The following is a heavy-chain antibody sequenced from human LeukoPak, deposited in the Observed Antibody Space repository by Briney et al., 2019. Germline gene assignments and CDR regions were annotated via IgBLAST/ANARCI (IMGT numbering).Heavy chain of an antibody. D-gene: IGHD2-15*01. CDR1: GYTFTSYG. V-gene: IGHV1-18*01. CDR3: ARSRYCSGGSCYPTPRDYYYYGMDV. CDR2: ISAYNGNT. J-gene: IGHJ6*02. Sequence: ASVKVSRKASGYTFTSYGISWVRQAPGQGLEWMGWISAYNGNTNYAQKLQGRVTMTTDTSTSTAYMELRSLRSDDAAVYYCARSRYCSGGSCYPTPRDYYYYGMDVWGQGTTVTVSS.